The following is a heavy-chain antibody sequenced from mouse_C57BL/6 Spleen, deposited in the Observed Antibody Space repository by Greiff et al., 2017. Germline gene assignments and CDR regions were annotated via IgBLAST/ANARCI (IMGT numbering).Heavy chain of an antibody. CDR1: GFTFSSYG. J-gene: IGHJ3*01. V-gene: IGHV5-6*01. CDR3: ARHEDYYGSSYFAY. CDR2: ISSGGSYT. Sequence: EVQLVESGGDLVKPGGSLKLSCAASGFTFSSYGMSWVRQTPDKRLEWVATISSGGSYTYYPDSVKGRFTISRDNAKNTLYLQMSSLKSEDTAMYYCARHEDYYGSSYFAYWGQGTLVTVSA. D-gene: IGHD1-1*01.